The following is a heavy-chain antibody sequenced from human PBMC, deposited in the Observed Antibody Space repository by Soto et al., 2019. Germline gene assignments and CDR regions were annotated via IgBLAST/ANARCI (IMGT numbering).Heavy chain of an antibody. Sequence: GGSLRLSCAASGFTFSSYEMNWVRQAPGKGLEWVSYISSSGSTIYYADSVKGRFTISRDNAKNSLYLQMNSLRAEDTAVYYCARKPSYYDSSGYLDYWGQGTLVTVSS. V-gene: IGHV3-48*03. CDR2: ISSSGSTI. CDR1: GFTFSSYE. J-gene: IGHJ4*02. CDR3: ARKPSYYDSSGYLDY. D-gene: IGHD3-22*01.